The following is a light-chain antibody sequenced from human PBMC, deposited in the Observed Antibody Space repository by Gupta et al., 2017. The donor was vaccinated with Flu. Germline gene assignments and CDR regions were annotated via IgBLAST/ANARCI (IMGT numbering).Light chain of an antibody. CDR1: QSISSY. CDR3: QQSDSTPRIT. Sequence: DIQMTQSPSSLSASVGDRVTITCRASQSISSYLNWYQQKQGKAPKLLIYAASSLQSGVPSRFSGSGSGTDFTLTISSRQPEEFAAYYFQQSDSTPRITFGQGTQVEIK. V-gene: IGKV1-39*01. J-gene: IGKJ5*01. CDR2: AAS.